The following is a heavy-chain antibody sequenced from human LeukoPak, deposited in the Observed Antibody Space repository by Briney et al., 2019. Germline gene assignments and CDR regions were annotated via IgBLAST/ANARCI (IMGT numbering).Heavy chain of an antibody. D-gene: IGHD6-13*01. CDR1: GFTFSSYG. CDR2: IWYDGSNK. CDR3: ARDRGSSSWYYFDY. Sequence: GGSLRLSCAASGFTFSSYGMHWVRQAPGKGLEWVAVIWYDGSNKYYADSVKGRFTISRDNSKNTLYLQMNSLRAEDTAVYYCARDRGSSSWYYFDYWGQGTLVTVSS. J-gene: IGHJ4*02. V-gene: IGHV3-33*01.